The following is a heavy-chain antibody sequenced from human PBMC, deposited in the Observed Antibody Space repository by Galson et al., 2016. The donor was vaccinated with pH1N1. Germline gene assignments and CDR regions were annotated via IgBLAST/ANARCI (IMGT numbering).Heavy chain of an antibody. CDR3: ARAIGSRSAY. CDR2: IKEDGSET. Sequence: SLRLSCAASGFTFSNYWMHWVRQVPGKGLEWVANIKEDGSETYYVDSVRGRFTISRDSAKNSLYLQMNSLRDEDTALYYCARAIGSRSAYWGQGTLVTVSS. V-gene: IGHV3-7*01. CDR1: GFTFSNYW. J-gene: IGHJ4*02. D-gene: IGHD3-16*02.